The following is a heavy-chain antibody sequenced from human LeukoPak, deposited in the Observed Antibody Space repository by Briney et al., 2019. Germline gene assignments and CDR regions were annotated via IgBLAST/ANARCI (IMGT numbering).Heavy chain of an antibody. CDR2: IYYSGST. CDR3: ARESGDYVKFDY. D-gene: IGHD3-16*01. J-gene: IGHJ4*02. V-gene: IGHV4-59*12. CDR1: GGSISSYY. Sequence: SENLSLTCTVSGGSISSYYWSWIRQPPGKGLEWIGYIYYSGSTNYNPSLKSRVTISVDTSKNQFSLQLSFVTPEDTAVYYCARESGDYVKFDYWGQGTLVTVSS.